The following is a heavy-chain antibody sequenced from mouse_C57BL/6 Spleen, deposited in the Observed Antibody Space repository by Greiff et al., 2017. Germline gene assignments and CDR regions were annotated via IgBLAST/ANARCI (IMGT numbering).Heavy chain of an antibody. CDR3: ARRKFFTTVVGDWYVDV. Sequence: QVQLQQPGAELVRPGSSVKLSCKASGYTFTSYWMDWVKQRPGQGLEWIGNIYPSDSEPHSNQKFKDKATLTVDKSSSTAYMQLSSLTSEDSAVYYCARRKFFTTVVGDWYVDVWGTGTTVTVSS. CDR1: GYTFTSYW. CDR2: IYPSDSEP. J-gene: IGHJ1*03. V-gene: IGHV1-61*01. D-gene: IGHD1-1*01.